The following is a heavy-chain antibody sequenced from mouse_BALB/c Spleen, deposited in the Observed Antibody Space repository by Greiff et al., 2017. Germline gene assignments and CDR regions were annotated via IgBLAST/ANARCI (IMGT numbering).Heavy chain of an antibody. Sequence: QVQLKQSGPGLVAPSQSLSITCTVSGFSLTSYGVHWVRQPPGKGLEWLGVIWAGGSTNYNSALMSRLSISKDNSKSQVFLKMNSLQTDDTAMYYCARDHHYYGYEGPFAYWGQGTLVTVSA. J-gene: IGHJ3*01. V-gene: IGHV2-9*02. CDR1: GFSLTSYG. D-gene: IGHD1-2*01. CDR3: ARDHHYYGYEGPFAY. CDR2: IWAGGST.